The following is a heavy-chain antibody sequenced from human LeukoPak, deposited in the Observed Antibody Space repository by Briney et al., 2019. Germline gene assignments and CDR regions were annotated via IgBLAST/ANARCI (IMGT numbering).Heavy chain of an antibody. V-gene: IGHV3-23*01. CDR3: AKPRKRAIFGVVITHDAFDI. Sequence: GGSLRLSCAASGFTFSSYGMHWVRQAPGKGLEWVSAISGSGGSTYYADSVKGRFTISRDNSKNTLYLQMNSLRAEDTAVYYCAKPRKRAIFGVVITHDAFDIWGQGTMVTVSS. CDR2: ISGSGGST. J-gene: IGHJ3*02. D-gene: IGHD3-3*01. CDR1: GFTFSSYG.